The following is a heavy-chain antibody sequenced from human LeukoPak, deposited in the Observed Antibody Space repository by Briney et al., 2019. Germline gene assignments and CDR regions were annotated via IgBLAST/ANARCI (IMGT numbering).Heavy chain of an antibody. Sequence: GGSLRLSCAASGFTVSTNYISWVRQAPGTGLEWVSVFYPAGTTYYADSVKGRFTISRDNSENTLSLQMNSLRAEDTAVYYCATRGSMRFFDSWGQGTLVTVSS. CDR2: FYPAGTT. D-gene: IGHD2/OR15-2a*01. V-gene: IGHV3-53*01. CDR3: ATRGSMRFFDS. CDR1: GFTVSTNY. J-gene: IGHJ4*02.